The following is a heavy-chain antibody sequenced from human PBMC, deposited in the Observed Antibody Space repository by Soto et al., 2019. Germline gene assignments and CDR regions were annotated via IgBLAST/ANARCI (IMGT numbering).Heavy chain of an antibody. J-gene: IGHJ3*02. CDR2: IDPSDSYT. V-gene: IGHV5-10-1*01. D-gene: IGHD3-22*01. CDR3: ARFRTYYDSSGFAFDI. Sequence: GESLKISCKGSGYSFTSYWISWVRQMPGKGLEWMGRIDPSDSYTNYSPSFQGHVTISADKSISTAYLQWSSLKASDTAMYYCARFRTYYDSSGFAFDIWGQGTMVTVSS. CDR1: GYSFTSYW.